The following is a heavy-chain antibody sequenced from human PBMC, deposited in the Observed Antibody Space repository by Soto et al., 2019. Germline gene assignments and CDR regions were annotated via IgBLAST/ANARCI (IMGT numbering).Heavy chain of an antibody. Sequence: QVQLQESGPGLVKPSGTLSLTCAVSGGSISSSNWWSWXXXXXXKXLEWXGEIYHSGSTNYNPSLKSRVTISVDKSKNQFSLKLSSVTAADTAVYYCAYFMVRGVIVYWGQGTLVTVSS. CDR2: IYHSGST. V-gene: IGHV4-4*02. J-gene: IGHJ4*02. CDR3: AYFMVRGVIVY. D-gene: IGHD3-10*01. CDR1: GGSISSSNW.